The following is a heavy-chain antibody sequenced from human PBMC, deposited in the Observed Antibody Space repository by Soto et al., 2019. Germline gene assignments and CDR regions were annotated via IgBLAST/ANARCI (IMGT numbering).Heavy chain of an antibody. J-gene: IGHJ4*02. CDR3: ARGRGAAADYFDF. D-gene: IGHD6-13*01. Sequence: ASVKVSCKASGYTFTSYAMHWVRQAPGQRLEWMGWINAGNGNTKYSQKFQGRVTITRDTSASTAYMELSSLRSEDTAVYYCARGRGAAADYFDFWGQGTLVTVSS. CDR2: INAGNGNT. V-gene: IGHV1-3*01. CDR1: GYTFTSYA.